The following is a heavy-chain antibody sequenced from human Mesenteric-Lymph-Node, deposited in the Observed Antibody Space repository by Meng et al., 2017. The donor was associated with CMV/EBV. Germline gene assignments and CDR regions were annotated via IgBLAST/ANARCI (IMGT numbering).Heavy chain of an antibody. Sequence: SFSAYYWTWIRQPPGKGLEWIGEINHSGSTNYNPSLKSRVTISVDTSKNQFSLKLSSVTAADTAVYYCARYRYCSSADCFNVRFFDLWGRGTLVTVSS. D-gene: IGHD2-2*01. J-gene: IGHJ2*01. V-gene: IGHV4-34*01. CDR3: ARYRYCSSADCFNVRFFDL. CDR2: INHSGST. CDR1: SFSAYY.